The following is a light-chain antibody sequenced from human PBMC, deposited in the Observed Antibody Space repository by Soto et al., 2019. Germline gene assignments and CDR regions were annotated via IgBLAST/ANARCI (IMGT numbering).Light chain of an antibody. CDR2: GAS. V-gene: IGKV3-15*01. J-gene: IGKJ3*01. CDR3: QQYNRWPFT. CDR1: QSVISN. Sequence: EMVMTQSPVTLSVSPGESATLSCRASQSVISNLAWYHQKPGQAPRLLIYGASTRATGIPDRFSGSGSGTEFTLTIVGLESGDFAVYHCQQYNRWPFTFGPGTKVDIK.